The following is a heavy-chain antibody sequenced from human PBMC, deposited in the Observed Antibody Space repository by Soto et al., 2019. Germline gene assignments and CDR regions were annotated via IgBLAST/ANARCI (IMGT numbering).Heavy chain of an antibody. CDR1: GFTFSSYA. CDR2: ISGSGGST. D-gene: IGHD4-4*01. V-gene: IGHV3-23*01. CDR3: AKALLTTVRYYYYYMDV. Sequence: GGSLSLSCAASGFTFSSYAMSWVRQAPGKGLEWVSAISGSGGSTYYADSVKGRFTISRDNSKNTLYLQMNSLRAEDTAVYYCAKALLTTVRYYYYYMDVWGKGTTVTVSS. J-gene: IGHJ6*03.